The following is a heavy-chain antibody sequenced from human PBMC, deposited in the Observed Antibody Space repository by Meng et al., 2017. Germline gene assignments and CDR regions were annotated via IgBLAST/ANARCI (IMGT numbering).Heavy chain of an antibody. CDR2: INPNSGGT. J-gene: IGHJ3*02. CDR1: GYTFTGYY. CDR3: AIELELGGGSAFDI. Sequence: ASVKVSCKASGYTFTGYYMHWVRQAPGQGLEWMGRINPNSGGTNYAQKFQGRVTMTRDTSISTAYMELSRLRSDDTAVYYCAIELELGGGSAFDIWGQGTMVTVSS. D-gene: IGHD1-7*01. V-gene: IGHV1-2*06.